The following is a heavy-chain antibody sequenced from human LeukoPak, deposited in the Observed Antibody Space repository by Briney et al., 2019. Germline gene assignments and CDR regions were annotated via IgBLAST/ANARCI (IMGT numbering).Heavy chain of an antibody. J-gene: IGHJ5*02. CDR1: GGSISSGDYY. CDR2: IYYSGST. Sequence: PSETPSLTCTVSGGSISSGDYYWSWIRQPPGKGLEWIGYIYYSGSTYYNPSLKSRVTISVDTSKNQFSLKLSSVTAADTAVYYCARDITGDWRGWFDPWGQGTLVTVSS. D-gene: IGHD7-27*01. CDR3: ARDITGDWRGWFDP. V-gene: IGHV4-30-4*01.